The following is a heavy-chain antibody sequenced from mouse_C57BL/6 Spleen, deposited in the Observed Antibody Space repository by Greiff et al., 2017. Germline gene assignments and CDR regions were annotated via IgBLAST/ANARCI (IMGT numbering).Heavy chain of an antibody. CDR2: INPGSGGT. V-gene: IGHV1-54*01. CDR3: AMWGAPYYFDY. Sequence: VQLQQSGAELVRPGTSVKVSCKASGYAFTNYLIEWVKQRPGQGLEWIGVINPGSGGTNYNEKFKGKATLTADKSSSTAYMQLSSLTSEDSAVYICAMWGAPYYFDYWGQGTTLTVSS. CDR1: GYAFTNYL. J-gene: IGHJ2*01.